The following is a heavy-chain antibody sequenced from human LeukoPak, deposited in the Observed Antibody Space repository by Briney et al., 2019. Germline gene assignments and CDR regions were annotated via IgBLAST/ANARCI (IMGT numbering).Heavy chain of an antibody. Sequence: GGSLRLSCAASGSTFSSYAMSWVRQAPGKGLEWVSAISGSGGSTYYADSVKRRFTIARDNSKNTLYLQMNSLRAEDTSVYYCAKDVGYCSSTSCNNWFDPWGQGTLVTVSS. CDR1: GSTFSSYA. CDR2: ISGSGGST. J-gene: IGHJ5*02. D-gene: IGHD2-2*01. V-gene: IGHV3-23*01. CDR3: AKDVGYCSSTSCNNWFDP.